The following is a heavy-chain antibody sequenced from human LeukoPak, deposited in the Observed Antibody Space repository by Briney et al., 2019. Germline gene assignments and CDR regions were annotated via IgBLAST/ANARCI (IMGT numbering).Heavy chain of an antibody. J-gene: IGHJ4*02. Sequence: ASETLSLTCTVSGAISSSSYYWGWIRQPPGKGLEWNGSLFYSGSTYYNPSLKSRVTISVDTSKNQFSLKLTSVTAADTAVYYCARHYSGWYNFFDYWGQGTLVTVSS. CDR3: ARHYSGWYNFFDY. CDR1: GAISSSSYY. V-gene: IGHV4-39*01. CDR2: LFYSGST. D-gene: IGHD6-19*01.